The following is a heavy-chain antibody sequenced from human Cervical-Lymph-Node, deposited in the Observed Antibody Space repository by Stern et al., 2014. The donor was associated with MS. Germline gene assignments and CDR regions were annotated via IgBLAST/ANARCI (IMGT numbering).Heavy chain of an antibody. J-gene: IGHJ5*02. D-gene: IGHD6-25*01. CDR1: GFTFSSYP. Sequence: EVQLVQSGGGLVQPGGSLRLACAASGFTFSSYPMNWVRQAPGQGPEWISYINTVATNIYYADSVKGRFTISRDNAKNSLFLQMNSLRADDTAVYYCARGLPNTGYDPWGQGTLVTVSS. V-gene: IGHV3-48*01. CDR3: ARGLPNTGYDP. CDR2: INTVATNI.